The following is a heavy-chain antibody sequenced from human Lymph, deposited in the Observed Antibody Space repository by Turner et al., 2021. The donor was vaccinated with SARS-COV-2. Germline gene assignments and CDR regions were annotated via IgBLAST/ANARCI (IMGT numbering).Heavy chain of an antibody. CDR2: ISSSSSYI. J-gene: IGHJ4*02. CDR3: ARDIPTTADYFDY. Sequence: EVQLVESGGGLVKPGGSLRPSCAAAGFTFSTYSMNWVRQAPGKGLGWISSISSSSSYIYYADSVKGRFTISRDDAKNSLYLQMNSLRAEDTAVYYCARDIPTTADYFDYWGQGTLVTVSS. D-gene: IGHD4-17*01. CDR1: GFTFSTYS. V-gene: IGHV3-21*01.